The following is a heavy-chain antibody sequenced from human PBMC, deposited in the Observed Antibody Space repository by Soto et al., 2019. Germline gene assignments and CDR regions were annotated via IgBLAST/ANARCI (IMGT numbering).Heavy chain of an antibody. Sequence: QVQLQESGPGLVKPSQTLSLTCTVSGGSISSGGYYWSWIRQHPGKGLEWIGYIYYSGSTYYNPYLKSRVTISVDTSKNQFSLKLSSVTAADTAVYYCARDSATGLRSMVWFDPWGEGTLVTVSS. V-gene: IGHV4-31*03. J-gene: IGHJ5*02. CDR3: ARDSATGLRSMVWFDP. D-gene: IGHD5-12*01. CDR2: IYYSGST. CDR1: GGSISSGGYY.